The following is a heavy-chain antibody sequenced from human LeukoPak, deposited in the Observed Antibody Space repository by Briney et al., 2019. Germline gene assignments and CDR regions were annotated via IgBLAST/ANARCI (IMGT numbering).Heavy chain of an antibody. J-gene: IGHJ5*01. CDR2: ISNDGSNK. CDR1: GFTFSSYA. V-gene: IGHV3-30*04. CDR3: ARGVSPAAGTGYMDWFDS. D-gene: IGHD6-13*01. Sequence: PGGSLRLSCAPSGFTFSSYAMHGVRQAPGKGLEWVAVISNDGSNKYYADSVKGRFTISRDNSKNTMYLHMNSLRAEDTAVYYCARGVSPAAGTGYMDWFDSWGQGTLVTVSS.